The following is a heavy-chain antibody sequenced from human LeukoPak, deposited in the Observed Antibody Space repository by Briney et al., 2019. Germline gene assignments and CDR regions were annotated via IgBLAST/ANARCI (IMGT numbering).Heavy chain of an antibody. V-gene: IGHV3-48*03. CDR3: ATGSGLWSPDY. Sequence: GGSLRLSCAASGFIFSAYEMNWVRQAPGKGLEWASYISSSGSTIYYADSVKGRFTISRDNAKNRLYVQMNSLRVEDTAVYCCATGSGLWSPDYWGQGTLVTVSS. CDR2: ISSSGSTI. J-gene: IGHJ4*02. CDR1: GFIFSAYE. D-gene: IGHD5-18*01.